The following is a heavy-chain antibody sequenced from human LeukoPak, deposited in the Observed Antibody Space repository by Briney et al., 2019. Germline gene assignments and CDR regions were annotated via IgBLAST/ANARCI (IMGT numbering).Heavy chain of an antibody. CDR3: ARDYQGHFEY. D-gene: IGHD2-2*01. V-gene: IGHV3-7*05. J-gene: IGHJ4*02. Sequence: GGSLRLSCAASGFTFSNYGMTWVRQAPGKGLEWVANIKQDGNEKYYVDSVEGRFTISRDNAKNSLYLQMSSLRVEDTAVYYCARDYQGHFEYWGQGTLVTVSS. CDR2: IKQDGNEK. CDR1: GFTFSNYG.